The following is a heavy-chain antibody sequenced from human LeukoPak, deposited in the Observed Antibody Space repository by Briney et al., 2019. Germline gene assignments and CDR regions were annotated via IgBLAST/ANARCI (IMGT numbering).Heavy chain of an antibody. CDR1: GFSLSTSGVG. CDR3: AHRGRSSGYSAYYFDY. J-gene: IGHJ4*02. Sequence: SGRTLVNPTQPLTLTCTFSGFSLSTSGVGVGWIRQPPGKALEWLALIYWDDDKRYSPSLKSRLTITKDTSKNQVVLTMTNMDPVDTATYYCAHRGRSSGYSAYYFDYWGQGTLVTVSS. V-gene: IGHV2-5*02. D-gene: IGHD3-22*01. CDR2: IYWDDDK.